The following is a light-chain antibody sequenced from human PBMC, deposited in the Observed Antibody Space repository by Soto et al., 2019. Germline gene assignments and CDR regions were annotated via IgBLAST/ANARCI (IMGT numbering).Light chain of an antibody. V-gene: IGLV2-14*01. J-gene: IGLJ2*01. Sequence: QSALTQPASVSGSPGQSITISCTGNSSDVGDYNYVSWYQQHPGNALKLMIYDVSNRPAGVSDRSSGSKSGNTASPTISVLQAEDEADYYWVSYRSSSHLVVFGGGTKLTVL. CDR3: VSYRSSSHLVV. CDR2: DVS. CDR1: SSDVGDYNY.